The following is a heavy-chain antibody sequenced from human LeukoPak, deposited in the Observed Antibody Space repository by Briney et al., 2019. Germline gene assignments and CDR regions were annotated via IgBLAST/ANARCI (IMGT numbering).Heavy chain of an antibody. CDR1: GGTFSSYA. Sequence: SVKVSCKASGGTFSSYAISWVRQAPGQGLEWMGGIIPIFGTANYAQKFQGRVTITADESTSTAYTELSSLRSEDTAVYYCARVPADIVVVVAENWFDPWGQGTLVTVSS. CDR3: ARVPADIVVVVAENWFDP. J-gene: IGHJ5*02. V-gene: IGHV1-69*13. CDR2: IIPIFGTA. D-gene: IGHD2-15*01.